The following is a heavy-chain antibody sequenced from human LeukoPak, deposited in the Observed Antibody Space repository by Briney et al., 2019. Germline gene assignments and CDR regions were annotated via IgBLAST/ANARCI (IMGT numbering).Heavy chain of an antibody. D-gene: IGHD3-9*01. V-gene: IGHV1-46*01. CDR3: ARGYYDILTGYYKRPYFDY. Sequence: ASVKVSCKASGYTFTSYYMHWVRQAPGQGLEWMGIINPSAGSISYAQKFQGRVTMTRDTSTSTVYMELSSLRSEDTAVYYCARGYYDILTGYYKRPYFDYWGQGTLVTVSS. CDR2: INPSAGSI. CDR1: GYTFTSYY. J-gene: IGHJ4*02.